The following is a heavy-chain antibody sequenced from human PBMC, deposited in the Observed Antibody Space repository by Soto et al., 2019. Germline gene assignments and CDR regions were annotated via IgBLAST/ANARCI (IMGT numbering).Heavy chain of an antibody. J-gene: IGHJ4*02. CDR3: AVGVAAPGYYFDY. Sequence: ASVKVSCKASGGTFSSYAISWVRQAPGQGLEWMGGIIPIFGTANYAQKFRGRVTITADESTSTAYMELSSLRSEDTAVYYCAVGVAAPGYYFDYWGQGTLVTVS. CDR2: IIPIFGTA. D-gene: IGHD6-19*01. V-gene: IGHV1-69*13. CDR1: GGTFSSYA.